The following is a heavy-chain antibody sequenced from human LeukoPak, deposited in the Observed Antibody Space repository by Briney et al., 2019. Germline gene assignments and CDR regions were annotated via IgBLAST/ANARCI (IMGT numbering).Heavy chain of an antibody. D-gene: IGHD5-12*01. CDR2: ISGSGGSR. V-gene: IGHV3-23*01. CDR1: GFSFSDYA. J-gene: IGHJ4*02. CDR3: ARGPSGYHNT. Sequence: GGTLRLSCAASGFSFSDYAMNWVRQAPGKGLEWVSVISGSGGSRYYADSVKGRFTISRDNSKNTLYLQMNSLRAEDTAVYYCARGPSGYHNTGGQGTLVTVSS.